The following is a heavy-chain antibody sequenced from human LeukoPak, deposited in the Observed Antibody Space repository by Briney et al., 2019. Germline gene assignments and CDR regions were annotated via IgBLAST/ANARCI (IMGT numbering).Heavy chain of an antibody. Sequence: PGGSLRLSCGASGFTVTSTYMSWVRQAPGKGLEWISIVYTAGSTYYADSVKGRFTISRDNSRNTMSLQMSSLKPEDTAVYYCATSFPPVKIFRHWGQGTPVAVSS. V-gene: IGHV3-66*02. J-gene: IGHJ1*01. CDR1: GFTVTSTY. CDR3: ATSFPPVKIFRH. D-gene: IGHD2/OR15-2a*01. CDR2: VYTAGST.